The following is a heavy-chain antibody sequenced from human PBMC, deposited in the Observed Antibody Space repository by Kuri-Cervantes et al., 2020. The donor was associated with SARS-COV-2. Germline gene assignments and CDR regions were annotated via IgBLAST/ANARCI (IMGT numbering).Heavy chain of an antibody. CDR1: GFAFSSHA. Sequence: GGSLRRSCAASGFAFSSHAMSWVRQTPEEGLEWVSAIRSGGASTSYADSVMGRFSISRDDSKNTLYLQMNGLRVEDTAVYFCARDRGAFGGWFDPWGQGTLVTVSS. J-gene: IGHJ5*02. CDR3: ARDRGAFGGWFDP. D-gene: IGHD3-16*01. CDR2: IRSGGAST. V-gene: IGHV3-23*01.